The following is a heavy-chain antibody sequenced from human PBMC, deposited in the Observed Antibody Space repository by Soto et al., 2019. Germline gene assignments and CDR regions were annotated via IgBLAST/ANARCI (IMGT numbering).Heavy chain of an antibody. CDR2: ISGSGGST. V-gene: IGHV3-23*01. D-gene: IGHD2-15*01. CDR1: GFTFSSYA. J-gene: IGHJ4*02. Sequence: EVQLLESGGGLVQPGGSLRLSFAASGFTFSSYAMSWVRQAPGKGLEWVSAISGSGGSTYYADSVKGRFTISRDNSKNTLYLQINSLRAEDTAVYYCAKAPLSPWSGPTIFDYWGQGTLVTVSS. CDR3: AKAPLSPWSGPTIFDY.